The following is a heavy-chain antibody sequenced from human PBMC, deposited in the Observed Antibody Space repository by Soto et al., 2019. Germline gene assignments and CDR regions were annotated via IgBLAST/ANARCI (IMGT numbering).Heavy chain of an antibody. D-gene: IGHD3-16*01. J-gene: IGHJ3*02. CDR1: GFTFSSYG. V-gene: IGHV3-30*18. Sequence: QVQLVESGGGVVQPGRSLRLSCAASGFTFSSYGMHWVRQAPGKRLEWVAVISYDGSNKYYADSVKGRFTISRDNSKNTLYLQMNSLRAEDTAVYYCAKDMNRYDAFDIWGQGTMVTVSS. CDR3: AKDMNRYDAFDI. CDR2: ISYDGSNK.